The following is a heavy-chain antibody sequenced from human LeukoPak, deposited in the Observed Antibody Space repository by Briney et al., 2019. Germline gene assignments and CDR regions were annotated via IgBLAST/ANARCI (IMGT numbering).Heavy chain of an antibody. Sequence: PSETLSLTCTVSGGSISSGYYWGWIRQPPGKGLEWIGSIYHSGSTYYNPSLKSRVTISVDTSKNQFSLKLSSVTAADTAVYYCAREWDYYDSSGDDYWGQGTLVTVSS. CDR3: AREWDYYDSSGDDY. V-gene: IGHV4-38-2*02. CDR1: GGSISSGYY. J-gene: IGHJ4*02. D-gene: IGHD3-22*01. CDR2: IYHSGST.